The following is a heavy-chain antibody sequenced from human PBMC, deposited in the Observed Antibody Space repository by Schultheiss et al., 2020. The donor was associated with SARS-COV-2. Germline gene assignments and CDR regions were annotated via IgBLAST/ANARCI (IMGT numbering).Heavy chain of an antibody. V-gene: IGHV3-23*01. D-gene: IGHD5-18*01. CDR3: AKGAYSYGEYYFDY. J-gene: IGHJ4*02. Sequence: GGSLRLSCAASGFTVSSNYMSWVRQAPGKGLEWVSTISGSGGSTYYADSVKGRFTISRDNSKNTLYLQMNSLRAEDTAVYYCAKGAYSYGEYYFDYWGQGTLVTVSS. CDR2: ISGSGGST. CDR1: GFTVSSNY.